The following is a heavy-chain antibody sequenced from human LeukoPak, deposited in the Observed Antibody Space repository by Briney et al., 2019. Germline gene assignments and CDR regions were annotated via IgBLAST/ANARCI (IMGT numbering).Heavy chain of an antibody. J-gene: IGHJ5*02. Sequence: PSQTLSLTCTVSGGSISSGGYYWSWIRQHPGKGLEWIGYIYYRGSTNYNPSLKSRLTISVDTSKNQFSLKLSSVTAADTAVYYCAAYYYDSSGYYPPNWFDPWGQGTLVPVSS. CDR2: IYYRGST. CDR1: GGSISSGGYY. CDR3: AAYYYDSSGYYPPNWFDP. V-gene: IGHV4-31*03. D-gene: IGHD3-22*01.